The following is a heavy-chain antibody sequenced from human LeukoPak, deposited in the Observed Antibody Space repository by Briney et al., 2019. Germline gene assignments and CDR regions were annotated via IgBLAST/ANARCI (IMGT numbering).Heavy chain of an antibody. CDR2: IYYGRTT. V-gene: IGHV4-39*01. CDR1: AGSISSSSHH. J-gene: IGHJ4*02. CDR3: ARLSALYYFDY. D-gene: IGHD6-25*01. Sequence: PSETLSLTCTVSAGSISSSSHHWGWIRQSPGKGLEWIGSIYYGRTTYYNPSLNSRVTISVVTSKNQFSLKLSSVTAADTAVYYCARLSALYYFDYWGQGTLVTVSS.